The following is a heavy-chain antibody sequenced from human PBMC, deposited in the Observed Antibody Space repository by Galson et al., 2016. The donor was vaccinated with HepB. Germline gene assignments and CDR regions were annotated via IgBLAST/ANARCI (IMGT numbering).Heavy chain of an antibody. V-gene: IGHV3-21*01. CDR1: GFTFRSYN. Sequence: SLRLSCAASGFTFRSYNMNWVRQAPGKGLEWVSSISSSSIYMYYADSVKGRFTIPRDNAKNSVYLQMNSLRAEDTAVYYCAKDGRTQYAMDVWGQGTTVTVSS. CDR2: ISSSSIYM. D-gene: IGHD1-26*01. CDR3: AKDGRTQYAMDV. J-gene: IGHJ6*02.